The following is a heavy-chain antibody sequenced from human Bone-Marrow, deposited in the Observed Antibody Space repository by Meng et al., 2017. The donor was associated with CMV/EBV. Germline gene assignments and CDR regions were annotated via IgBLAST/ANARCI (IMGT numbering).Heavy chain of an antibody. J-gene: IGHJ5*02. D-gene: IGHD6-19*01. CDR3: ARGTAVAGTIDNWFDP. CDR2: MNPNSGNT. Sequence: ASVKVSCKASGYTFTSYDINWVRQATGQGLEWMGWMNPNSGNTGYAQKFQGRVTMTRNTSISTAYMELSSLRSEDTAVYYCARGTAVAGTIDNWFDPWGHGPLVPVSS. CDR1: GYTFTSYD. V-gene: IGHV1-8*01.